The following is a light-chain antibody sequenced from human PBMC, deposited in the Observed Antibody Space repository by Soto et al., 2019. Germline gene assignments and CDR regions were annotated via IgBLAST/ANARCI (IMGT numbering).Light chain of an antibody. CDR1: QSINDW. CDR2: KAS. V-gene: IGKV1-5*03. CDR3: QQYDNYPWT. Sequence: DIQMTQSPSTLSAFVGDRVTITCRASQSINDWLAWYQQQPGKAPNLLIYKASTLQSGVPSRFSGSGSRTEFTLTISSLQPDDFVTYYCQQYDNYPWTFGLGTKVEIK. J-gene: IGKJ1*01.